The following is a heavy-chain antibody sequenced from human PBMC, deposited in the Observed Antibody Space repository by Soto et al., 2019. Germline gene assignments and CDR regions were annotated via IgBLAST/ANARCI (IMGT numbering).Heavy chain of an antibody. Sequence: VGSLRLSCAASGFTFSSYAMSWVRRAPGKGLEWVSAISGSGGSTYYADSVKGRFTISRDNSKNTLYLQMTSLRAEDTAVYYCATEGSFSSSSGPFVYWGQGTLVTVSS. D-gene: IGHD6-6*01. V-gene: IGHV3-23*01. CDR1: GFTFSSYA. CDR2: ISGSGGST. J-gene: IGHJ4*02. CDR3: ATEGSFSSSSGPFVY.